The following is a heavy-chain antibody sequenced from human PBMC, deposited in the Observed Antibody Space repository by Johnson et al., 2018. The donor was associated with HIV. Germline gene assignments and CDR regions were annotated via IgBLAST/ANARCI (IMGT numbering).Heavy chain of an antibody. V-gene: IGHV3-30*04. D-gene: IGHD3-10*01. CDR2: ISYDGSNK. Sequence: QVQLVESGGGVVQPGRSLRLSCAASGFTFSSYAMHWVRQAPGKGLEWVAVISYDGSNKYSADSVKGRFSISRDNAKSSVYLQMNSLRAEDTAVYYCVKVQDGWFRALGAFDIWGQGTMVTVSS. CDR1: GFTFSSYA. J-gene: IGHJ3*02. CDR3: VKVQDGWFRALGAFDI.